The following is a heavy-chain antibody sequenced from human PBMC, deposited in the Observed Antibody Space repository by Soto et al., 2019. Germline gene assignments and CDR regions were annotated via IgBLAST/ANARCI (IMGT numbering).Heavy chain of an antibody. CDR1: GYTFTSYD. CDR3: ARVTGYQNWFDP. CDR2: MNPNSGNT. V-gene: IGHV1-8*01. Sequence: QVQLVQSGAEVKKPGASVKVSCKASGYTFTSYDINWVGQATGQGLEWMEWMNPNSGNTGYAQKFQGRVTMTRITAIRTDYMELSSLRSEDTAVYYCARVTGYQNWFDPWGQGTLVTVSS. D-gene: IGHD6-13*01. J-gene: IGHJ5*02.